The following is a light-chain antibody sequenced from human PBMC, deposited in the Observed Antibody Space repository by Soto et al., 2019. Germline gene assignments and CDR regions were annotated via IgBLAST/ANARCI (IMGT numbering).Light chain of an antibody. J-gene: IGKJ1*01. V-gene: IGKV1-39*01. CDR3: QQGYSTTWT. CDR1: QSISSY. CDR2: AAS. Sequence: DIQMTQSPSSLSASVGDRVTITCRESQSISSYLHWYQQTPGKAPKILIYAASNLQSGVPSRFSASGAGTDFTLTLNSLQPEDFATDYCQQGYSTTWTFGQGTKVDIK.